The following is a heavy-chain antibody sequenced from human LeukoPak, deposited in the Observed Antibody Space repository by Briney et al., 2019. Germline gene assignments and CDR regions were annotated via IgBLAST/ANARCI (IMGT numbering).Heavy chain of an antibody. V-gene: IGHV4-59*11. D-gene: IGHD1-1*01. J-gene: IGHJ6*03. CDR1: GGSITSHY. CDR2: ISNSGST. CDR3: VRDALEGYYSYYYMDV. Sequence: SETLSLTCSVSGGSITSHYWSWIRQPPGKGLERIGYISNSGSTDYNPSLRSRVTISINTSKNQFSLKLSSVTAADSAVYYCVRDALEGYYSYYYMDVWGRGTTVTVSS.